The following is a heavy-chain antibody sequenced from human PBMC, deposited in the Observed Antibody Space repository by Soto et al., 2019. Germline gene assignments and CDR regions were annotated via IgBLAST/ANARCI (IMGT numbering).Heavy chain of an antibody. CDR3: AKFRGPSYSYYYIAV. Sequence: EVQLLESGGGLVQPGGSLRLSCAASGFTFGTYAMKWLRQAPGRGLECVSFISGSGRTTYYAESVKGRFTVSRDNSKRAMYLQMNSLRAEDTALYYCAKFRGPSYSYYYIAVWGKGTTVTVSS. D-gene: IGHD3-16*01. V-gene: IGHV3-23*01. J-gene: IGHJ6*03. CDR1: GFTFGTYA. CDR2: ISGSGRTT.